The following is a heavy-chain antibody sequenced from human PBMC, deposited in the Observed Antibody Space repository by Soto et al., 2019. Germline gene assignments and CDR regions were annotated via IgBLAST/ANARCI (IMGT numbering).Heavy chain of an antibody. J-gene: IGHJ4*02. D-gene: IGHD3-22*01. CDR2: ISWNSARI. CDR1: GGPISSYY. V-gene: IGHV3-9*01. CDR3: VKDARLRMIVVVVTD. Sequence: LSLTCTVSGGPISSYYWSWIRQPPGKGLEWVSGISWNSARIAYADSVKGRFTISRDNAKNSLYLQMNNLRAEVTALYYCVKDARLRMIVVVVTDWGQGTLVTVSS.